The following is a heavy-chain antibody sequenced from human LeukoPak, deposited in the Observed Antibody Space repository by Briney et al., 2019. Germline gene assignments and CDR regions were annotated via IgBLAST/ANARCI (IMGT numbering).Heavy chain of an antibody. CDR2: VFTSGTT. CDR3: ARHSPTGWYYVDS. V-gene: IGHV4-4*07. J-gene: IGHJ4*02. Sequence: SETLSLTCSVSGDSMTTFDWSWIRQPAGKGLEWVGQVFTSGTTAYSASLKSRLTISLDKSNNQVSLKLISVTAADTAVYYCARHSPTGWYYVDSWGQGALVIVSS. D-gene: IGHD6-19*01. CDR1: GDSMTTFD.